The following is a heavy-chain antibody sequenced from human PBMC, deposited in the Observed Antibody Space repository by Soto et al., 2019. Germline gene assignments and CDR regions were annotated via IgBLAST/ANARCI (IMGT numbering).Heavy chain of an antibody. J-gene: IGHJ6*02. D-gene: IGHD3-10*01. Sequence: TLSLTCTVSGDSITSGGYYWSWLRQQPGKGLEWIGYIYHSGGASYNPSLRGRAVISIDTSKNQFFLRMNAVTAADTATYYCARDYYGAGSQYYYYGMEVRGQGTTVTVSS. CDR2: IYHSGGA. V-gene: IGHV4-31*03. CDR3: ARDYYGAGSQYYYYGMEV. CDR1: GDSITSGGYY.